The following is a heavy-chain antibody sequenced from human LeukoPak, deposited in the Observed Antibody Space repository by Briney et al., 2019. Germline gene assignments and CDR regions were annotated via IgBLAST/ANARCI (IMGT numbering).Heavy chain of an antibody. CDR1: EFSVGSNY. CDR2: ISSSSSYI. D-gene: IGHD3-10*01. V-gene: IGHV3-21*04. J-gene: IGHJ4*02. Sequence: GGSLRLSCAASEFSVGSNYMTWVRQAPGKGLEWVSSISSSSSYIYYADSVKGRFTISRDNAKNSLYLQMNSLRPEDTAVYYCARDYEFNYYGSGSYYLDYWGQGTLVTVSS. CDR3: ARDYEFNYYGSGSYYLDY.